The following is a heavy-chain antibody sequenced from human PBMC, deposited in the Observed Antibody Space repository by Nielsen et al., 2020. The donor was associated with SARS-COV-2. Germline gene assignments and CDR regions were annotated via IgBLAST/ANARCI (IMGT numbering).Heavy chain of an antibody. CDR2: ISYDGSNK. V-gene: IGHV3-30-3*01. CDR3: ARDGVPANPYGMDV. Sequence: GESLKISCAASGFTFSSYAMHWVRQAPGKGLEWVAVISYDGSNKYYADSVKGRFTISRDNSKNTLYLQMNSLRAEDTAVYYCARDGVPANPYGMDVWGQGTTVTVSS. CDR1: GFTFSSYA. J-gene: IGHJ6*02. D-gene: IGHD2-2*01.